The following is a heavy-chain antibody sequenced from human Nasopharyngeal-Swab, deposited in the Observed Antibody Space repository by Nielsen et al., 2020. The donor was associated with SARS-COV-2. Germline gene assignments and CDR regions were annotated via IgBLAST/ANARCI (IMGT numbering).Heavy chain of an antibody. J-gene: IGHJ6*03. CDR3: ARGRKSSYDFSHPRVYMDV. V-gene: IGHV4-39*07. Sequence: SETLSLTCTVSGGSISSSSYYWGWIRQPPGKGLEWIGSIYYSGSTYYNPSLKSRVTISVDTSKNQFSLKLSSVTAADTAVYYCARGRKSSYDFSHPRVYMDVWGKGTTVTVSS. D-gene: IGHD3-3*01. CDR2: IYYSGST. CDR1: GGSISSSSYY.